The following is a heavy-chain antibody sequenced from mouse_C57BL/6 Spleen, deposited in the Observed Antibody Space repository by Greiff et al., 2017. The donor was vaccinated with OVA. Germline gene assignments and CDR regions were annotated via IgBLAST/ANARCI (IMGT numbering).Heavy chain of an antibody. V-gene: IGHV5-16*01. CDR2: INYDGSST. Sequence: DVKLVESEGGLVQPGSSMKLSCTASGFTFSDYYMAWVRQVPEKGLEWVANINYDGSSTYYLDSLKSRFIISRDNAKNILYLQMSSLKSEDTATYYCARDGAYDDCYWYFDVWGTGTTVTVSS. J-gene: IGHJ1*03. CDR3: ARDGAYDDCYWYFDV. D-gene: IGHD2-12*01. CDR1: GFTFSDYY.